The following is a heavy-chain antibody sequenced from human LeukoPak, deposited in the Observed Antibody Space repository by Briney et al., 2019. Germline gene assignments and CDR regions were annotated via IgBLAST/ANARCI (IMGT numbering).Heavy chain of an antibody. J-gene: IGHJ4*02. CDR3: SRSDSSGYTPHYYFDD. Sequence: SVKVSCKASGGTSRSYAINWVRQAPGQGLEWMGRIIPIFATPNYAQKFQGRVTITTDESTSTAYMELSSLRSEDTAVYYCSRSDSSGYTPHYYFDDWGQGTLVSVSS. D-gene: IGHD3-22*01. CDR1: GGTSRSYA. CDR2: IIPIFATP. V-gene: IGHV1-69*05.